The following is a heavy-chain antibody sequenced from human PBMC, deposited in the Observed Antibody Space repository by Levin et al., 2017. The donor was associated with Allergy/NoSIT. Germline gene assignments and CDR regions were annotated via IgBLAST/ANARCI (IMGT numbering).Heavy chain of an antibody. V-gene: IGHV3-23*01. CDR2: ISGSGGST. D-gene: IGHD6-6*01. J-gene: IGHJ5*02. CDR1: GFTFSSYA. Sequence: GGSLRLSCAASGFTFSSYAMSWVRQAPGKGLEWVSAISGSGGSTYYADSVKGRFTISRDNSKNTLYLQMNSLRAEDTAVYYCAKAGGETYSSSSGDSGWFDPWGQGTLVTVSS. CDR3: AKAGGETYSSSSGDSGWFDP.